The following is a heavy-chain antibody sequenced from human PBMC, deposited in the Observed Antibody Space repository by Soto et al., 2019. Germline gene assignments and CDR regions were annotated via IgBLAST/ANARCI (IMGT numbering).Heavy chain of an antibody. D-gene: IGHD3-22*01. CDR1: GYSFSSYG. V-gene: IGHV1-18*01. CDR3: ARDRLRGYDSSGFYS. J-gene: IGHJ5*02. Sequence: QVQLVQSGAELRKPGASVRISCQASGYSFSSYGISWVRQVPGQGLEWMGWINPYNGNKNYAQKFEDRVTMTTATSTTTVYMDLRSLRSDDTAIYYCARDRLRGYDSSGFYSWGQGTLVTVSS. CDR2: INPYNGNK.